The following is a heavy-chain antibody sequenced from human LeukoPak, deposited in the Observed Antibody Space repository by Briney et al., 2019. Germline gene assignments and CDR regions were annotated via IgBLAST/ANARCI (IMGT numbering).Heavy chain of an antibody. Sequence: SVKVSCKASGYTFTSYGISWVRQAPGQGLEWMGGIIPIFGTANYAQKFQGRVTITADESTSTAYMELSSLRSEDTAVYYCARSGMTEDCSSTSCYFNYFDYWGQGTLVTVSS. CDR2: IIPIFGTA. CDR3: ARSGMTEDCSSTSCYFNYFDY. D-gene: IGHD2-2*01. CDR1: GYTFTSYG. J-gene: IGHJ4*02. V-gene: IGHV1-69*13.